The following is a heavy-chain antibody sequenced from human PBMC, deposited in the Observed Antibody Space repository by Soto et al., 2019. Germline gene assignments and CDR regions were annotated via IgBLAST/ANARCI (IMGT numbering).Heavy chain of an antibody. D-gene: IGHD3-22*01. CDR2: VSGSGGTT. J-gene: IGHJ4*02. Sequence: EVQLLESGGDLVQPGGSVRLSCAASGFTFSSYAMSWVRQAPGKGLEWVSAVSGSGGTTYYADSVKGRFTISRDNSKNTVYLQINSLRVEDTAVYYCAKWYYYDSRPRKYFDYCGQGTLVIVAS. CDR3: AKWYYYDSRPRKYFDY. CDR1: GFTFSSYA. V-gene: IGHV3-23*01.